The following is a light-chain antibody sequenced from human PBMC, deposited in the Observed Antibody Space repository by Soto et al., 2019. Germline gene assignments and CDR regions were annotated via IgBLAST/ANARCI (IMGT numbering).Light chain of an antibody. CDR3: QQSSSTPYT. Sequence: DIQMTQSPSSLSATVGDRATIACRASQNIRNYLDWYQQTPGQATKLLTYAAYSLQSGVPARFSGSGSGTDFTLTITRLQPEDLGTYYCQQSSSTPYTFGQGTKLEIK. V-gene: IGKV1-39*01. CDR2: AAY. CDR1: QNIRNY. J-gene: IGKJ2*01.